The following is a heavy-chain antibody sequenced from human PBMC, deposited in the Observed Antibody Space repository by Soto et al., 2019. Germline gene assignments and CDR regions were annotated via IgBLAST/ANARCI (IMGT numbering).Heavy chain of an antibody. CDR3: ARRGGYGSGTSLFDY. J-gene: IGHJ4*02. V-gene: IGHV1-69*13. Sequence: ASVKVSCKASGGTFSSYAISWVRQAPGQGLEWMGGIIPIFGTANYAQKFQGRVTITADESTSTAYMELSSLRSEDTAVYYCARRGGYGSGTSLFDYWGQGTLVTVSS. D-gene: IGHD3-10*01. CDR2: IIPIFGTA. CDR1: GGTFSSYA.